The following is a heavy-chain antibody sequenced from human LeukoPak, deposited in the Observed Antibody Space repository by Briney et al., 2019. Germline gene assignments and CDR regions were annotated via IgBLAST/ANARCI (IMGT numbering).Heavy chain of an antibody. J-gene: IGHJ2*01. CDR3: AKGYSYGSANWYFDL. D-gene: IGHD5-18*01. CDR1: GFTFSSFG. Sequence: PGGSLRLSCAASGFTFSSFGMSWVRQAPGKGLEWVSGISGSGDSTYYADSVKGRFTISRDNSKNTLYLQMNSLRAEDTAVYYCAKGYSYGSANWYFDLWGRGTLVTVSS. CDR2: ISGSGDST. V-gene: IGHV3-23*01.